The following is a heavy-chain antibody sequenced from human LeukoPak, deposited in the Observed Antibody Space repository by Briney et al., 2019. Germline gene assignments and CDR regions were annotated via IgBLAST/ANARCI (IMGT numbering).Heavy chain of an antibody. D-gene: IGHD2-2*01. CDR2: ISTSSSYI. CDR1: GFTFSSYA. Sequence: GGSLRLSCVVSGFTFSSYAMSWVRQAPGKGLEWVSSISTSSSYIYYADSVKGRFTISRDNAKNSLYLQMNSLRAEDTAVYYCARDDCSSTSCYAGGVLGYYYMDVWGKGTTVTVSS. V-gene: IGHV3-21*01. CDR3: ARDDCSSTSCYAGGVLGYYYMDV. J-gene: IGHJ6*03.